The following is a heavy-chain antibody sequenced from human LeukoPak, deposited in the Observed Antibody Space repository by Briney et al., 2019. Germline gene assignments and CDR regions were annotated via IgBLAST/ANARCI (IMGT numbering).Heavy chain of an antibody. V-gene: IGHV4-34*01. D-gene: IGHD3-10*01. CDR3: ARARGSGNRPLDY. CDR2: INHSGST. Sequence: SETLSLTCAVYGGSFSGYYWSWIRQPPGKGLEWIGEINHSGSTNYNPSLKSRVTISVDTSKNQFSLKLSSVTAADTAVYYCARARGSGNRPLDYWGQGTLVTVSS. CDR1: GGSFSGYY. J-gene: IGHJ4*02.